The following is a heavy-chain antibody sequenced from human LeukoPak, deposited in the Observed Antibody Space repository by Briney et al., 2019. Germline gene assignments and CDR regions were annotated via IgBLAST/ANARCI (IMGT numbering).Heavy chain of an antibody. J-gene: IGHJ3*02. D-gene: IGHD3-10*01. CDR1: GFTFSNYG. CDR3: AREGAAMVRGHGAFDI. Sequence: GGSLRLSCVASGFTFSNYGMHWVRQAPGKGLEWVAFIRFDGSHIYYADSVKGRFTISRDNSKNTLYLQMNSLRAEDTAVYYCAREGAAMVRGHGAFDIWGQGTMVTVSS. CDR2: IRFDGSHI. V-gene: IGHV3-30*02.